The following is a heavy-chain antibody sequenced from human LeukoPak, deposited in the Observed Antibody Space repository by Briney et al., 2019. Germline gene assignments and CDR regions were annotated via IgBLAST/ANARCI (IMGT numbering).Heavy chain of an antibody. CDR1: GFSFSSYA. D-gene: IGHD2-15*01. CDR3: AREQSGGLDY. CDR2: KWYDGGNK. Sequence: GGSLRLSCAASGFSFSSYAVHWVRQAPGKGLEWVAVKWYDGGNKYYADSLKGRFTISRDNSKNTVYLQMNSLRAEDTAVYYCAREQSGGLDYWGQGTLVTVSS. V-gene: IGHV3-33*01. J-gene: IGHJ4*02.